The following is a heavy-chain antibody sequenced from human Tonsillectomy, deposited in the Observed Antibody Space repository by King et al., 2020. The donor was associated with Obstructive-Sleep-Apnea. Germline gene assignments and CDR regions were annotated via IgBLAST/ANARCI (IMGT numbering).Heavy chain of an antibody. Sequence: QLVQSGPEVKKPGTSVKVSCKASGFTFTSSAMQWGRQARGQRLEWRGWIVVGSGNTKYAQKFQERVTITREMSTSTAYMELSSLRSEDTAVYYCAADIGRAGGYFDLWGRGTLVTVSS. D-gene: IGHD6-19*01. CDR3: AADIGRAGGYFDL. CDR1: GFTFTSSA. CDR2: IVVGSGNT. J-gene: IGHJ2*01. V-gene: IGHV1-58*02.